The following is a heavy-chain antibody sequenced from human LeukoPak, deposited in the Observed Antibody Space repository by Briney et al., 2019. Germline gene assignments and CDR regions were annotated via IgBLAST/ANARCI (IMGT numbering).Heavy chain of an antibody. D-gene: IGHD1-26*01. CDR2: IRSKANSYAT. Sequence: GGSLRLSCAASGFTFSGSAMHWVRQASGEGLEWVGRIRSKANSYATAYAASVKGRFTISRDDSKNTAYLQMNSLKTEDTAVYYCTRGKPETYSGSLLYYMDVWGKGTTVTVSS. CDR3: TRGKPETYSGSLLYYMDV. CDR1: GFTFSGSA. J-gene: IGHJ6*03. V-gene: IGHV3-73*01.